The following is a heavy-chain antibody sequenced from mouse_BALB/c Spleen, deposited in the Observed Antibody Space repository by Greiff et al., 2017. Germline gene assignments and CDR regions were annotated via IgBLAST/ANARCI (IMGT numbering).Heavy chain of an antibody. V-gene: IGHV1S81*02. Sequence: QVQLQQSGAELVKPGASVKLSCKASGYTFTSYYMYWVKQRPGQGLEWIGEINPSNGGTNFNEKFKSKATLTVDKSSSTAYMQLSSLTSEDSAVYYCTRYYGSSWPFDYWGQGTTLTVAS. CDR3: TRYYGSSWPFDY. J-gene: IGHJ2*01. D-gene: IGHD1-1*01. CDR1: GYTFTSYY. CDR2: INPSNGGT.